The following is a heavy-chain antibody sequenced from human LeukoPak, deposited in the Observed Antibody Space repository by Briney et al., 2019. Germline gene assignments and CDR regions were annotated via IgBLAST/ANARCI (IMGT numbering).Heavy chain of an antibody. CDR3: ARDLRSYYYGSGSSVGGYYGMDV. CDR2: ISSSSSTI. D-gene: IGHD3-10*01. CDR1: GFTFSSYS. V-gene: IGHV3-48*04. Sequence: PGGSLRLSCAASGFTFSSYSMNWVRQAPGKGLEWVSYISSSSSTIYYADSVKGRFTISRDNAKNSLYLQMNSLRAEDTAVYYCARDLRSYYYGSGSSVGGYYGMDVWGQGTTVTVSS. J-gene: IGHJ6*02.